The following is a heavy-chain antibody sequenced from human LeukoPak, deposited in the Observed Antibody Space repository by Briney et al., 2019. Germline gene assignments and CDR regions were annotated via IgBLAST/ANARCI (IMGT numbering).Heavy chain of an antibody. CDR2: ISGNGDNK. CDR1: GFTFSSDA. D-gene: IGHD2-15*01. CDR3: AKDRGRAWVQVAN. Sequence: GGSLRLSCIGTGFTFSSDAMGWVRQAPGKGLEWVSDISGNGDNKYYSDSVKGRFTISRDNSKNTLYLQMNSLRVDNTAVYYCAKDRGRAWVQVANWGQGTLVTVSS. J-gene: IGHJ4*02. V-gene: IGHV3-23*01.